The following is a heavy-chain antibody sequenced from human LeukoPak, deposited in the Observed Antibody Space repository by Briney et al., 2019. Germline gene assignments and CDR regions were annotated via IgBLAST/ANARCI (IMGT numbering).Heavy chain of an antibody. J-gene: IGHJ6*03. CDR3: ARVGYYDSSGYYPPYYYYYMDV. CDR1: GGTFSSYA. CDR2: IIPIFGTA. D-gene: IGHD3-22*01. V-gene: IGHV1-69*06. Sequence: SVKVSCKASGGTFSSYAISWVRQAPGQGLEWMGGIIPIFGTANYAQKFQGRVTITADKSTSTAYMELSSLRSEDTAVYYCARVGYYDSSGYYPPYYYYYMDVWGKGTTVTVSS.